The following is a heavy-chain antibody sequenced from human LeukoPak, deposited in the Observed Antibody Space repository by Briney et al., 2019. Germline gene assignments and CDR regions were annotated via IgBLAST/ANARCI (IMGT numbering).Heavy chain of an antibody. CDR1: GYIFTSYN. V-gene: IGHV1-46*01. J-gene: IGHJ4*02. D-gene: IGHD4-11*01. CDR3: ARDSSNWAFDY. CDR2: INPSGGST. Sequence: ASVKVSFKASGYIFTSYNMHWVRQAPGQGLEWMGIINPSGGSTSYAQKFQGRVTMTRDTSTSTVYMELSSLRSEDTAVYYSARDSSNWAFDYWGQGTLVTVSS.